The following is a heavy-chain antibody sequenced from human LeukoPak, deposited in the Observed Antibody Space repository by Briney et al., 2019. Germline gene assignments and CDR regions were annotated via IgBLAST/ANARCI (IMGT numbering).Heavy chain of an antibody. D-gene: IGHD3-22*01. CDR3: ARMQITNYYDSSGYLDS. CDR2: IYYIGSI. Sequence: KPSETLSLTCTVSGGSISSYYWSWIRQPPGKGLEWIGYIYYIGSINYNPSLKSRVTISVDTSKNQFSLKLSSVTDADTAVYYCARMQITNYYDSSGYLDSWGQGTLVTVSS. V-gene: IGHV4-59*01. J-gene: IGHJ5*02. CDR1: GGSISSYY.